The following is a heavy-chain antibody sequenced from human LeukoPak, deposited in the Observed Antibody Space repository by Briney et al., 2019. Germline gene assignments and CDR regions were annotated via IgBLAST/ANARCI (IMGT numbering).Heavy chain of an antibody. V-gene: IGHV3-13*05. D-gene: IGHD6-19*01. CDR1: GFTFSSYD. J-gene: IGHJ4*02. Sequence: PGWSLRLSCAASGFTFSSYDMHWVRQPTGKGLEWVSAIGAAGDPYYPGSVKGRFTISRENAKNSLYLQMNSLRAGDTAVYYCARALSSGWYVFDYCGQGTLVTVSS. CDR2: IGAAGDP. CDR3: ARALSSGWYVFDY.